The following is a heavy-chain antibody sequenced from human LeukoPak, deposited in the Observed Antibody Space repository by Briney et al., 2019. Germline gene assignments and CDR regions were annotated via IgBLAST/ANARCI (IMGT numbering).Heavy chain of an antibody. Sequence: GGSLRLSCAASGFTFSSYGMHWVRQAPGKGLEWVAVIWYDGTNKYYADSVRGRFTISRDNSKNTLFLQMNILRAEDTAVYYCASSGSYYPLPYYFDYWGQGTLVTVSS. CDR2: IWYDGTNK. CDR1: GFTFSSYG. V-gene: IGHV3-33*01. CDR3: ASSGSYYPLPYYFDY. J-gene: IGHJ4*02. D-gene: IGHD3-10*01.